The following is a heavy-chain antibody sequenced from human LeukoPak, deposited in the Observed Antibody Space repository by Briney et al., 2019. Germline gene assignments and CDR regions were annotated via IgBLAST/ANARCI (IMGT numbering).Heavy chain of an antibody. CDR1: GGSISSHY. J-gene: IGHJ4*02. V-gene: IGHV4-59*11. D-gene: IGHD6-13*01. Sequence: SETLSLTCTVSGGSISSHYWSWIRQPPGKGLEWIGYIYYSGSTNYNPSLKSRVTISVDTSKNQFSLKLSSVTAADTAVYYCARWAAAAAGYFDYWGQGTLVAVSP. CDR2: IYYSGST. CDR3: ARWAAAAAGYFDY.